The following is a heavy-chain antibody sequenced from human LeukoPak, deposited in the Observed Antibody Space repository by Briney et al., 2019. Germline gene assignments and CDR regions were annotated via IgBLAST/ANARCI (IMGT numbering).Heavy chain of an antibody. CDR2: MNPKSGNV. CDR1: GYTFSDYY. V-gene: IGHV1-8*02. Sequence: ASVKVSCKASGYTFSDYYIHWVRQAPGQGLEWMGWMNPKSGNVGYAQKFQGRVTMTRSTPISTAYMELTNLTSEDTAVYYCAREYPYFEILTTYYTGYFFDYWGQGTLVTVSS. D-gene: IGHD3-9*01. J-gene: IGHJ4*02. CDR3: AREYPYFEILTTYYTGYFFDY.